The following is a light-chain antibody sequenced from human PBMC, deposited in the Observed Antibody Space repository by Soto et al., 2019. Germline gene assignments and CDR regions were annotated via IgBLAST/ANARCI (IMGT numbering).Light chain of an antibody. CDR2: AAS. Sequence: DIQMTQSPSSLSASVGDRVTITCRASQTITTYLNWYQQKPGKAPKLLIYAASSLQSGVPSRFSGSGSGTDFTLTISSLQPEDFATYYCQQNYNMLWTFGQGTKVDIK. CDR3: QQNYNMLWT. J-gene: IGKJ1*01. CDR1: QTITTY. V-gene: IGKV1-39*01.